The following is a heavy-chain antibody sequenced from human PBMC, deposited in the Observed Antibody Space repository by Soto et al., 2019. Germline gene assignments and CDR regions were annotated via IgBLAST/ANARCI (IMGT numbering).Heavy chain of an antibody. V-gene: IGHV4-31*03. CDR3: ARSVFP. CDR2: IYYLGST. CDR1: GGSISSGGYY. J-gene: IGHJ5*02. Sequence: QVQLQESGPGLVKPSQTLSLTCTVSGGSISSGGYYWNWIRQHPGKGLEWIGYIYYLGSTYYNPSVKSRVTISPDTSTHQLSLKLSSVTAADTAVYYCARSVFPWGQGTLVTVSS.